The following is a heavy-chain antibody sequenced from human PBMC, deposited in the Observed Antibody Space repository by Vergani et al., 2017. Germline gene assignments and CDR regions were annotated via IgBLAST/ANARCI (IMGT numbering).Heavy chain of an antibody. V-gene: IGHV1-69*01. CDR2: IIPIFGTA. D-gene: IGHD2-2*01. CDR3: ARAQGYCSSTSCYPRRFDP. Sequence: QVQLVQSGAEVKKPGSSVKVSCKASGGPFSSYAISWVRQAPGQGLEWMGGIIPIFGTANYAQKFQGRVTITADESTSTAYMELSSLRSEDTAVYYCARAQGYCSSTSCYPRRFDPWGQGTLVTVSS. CDR1: GGPFSSYA. J-gene: IGHJ5*02.